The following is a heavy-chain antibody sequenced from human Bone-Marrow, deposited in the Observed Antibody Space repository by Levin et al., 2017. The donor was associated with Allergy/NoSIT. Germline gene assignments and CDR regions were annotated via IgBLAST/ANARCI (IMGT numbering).Heavy chain of an antibody. CDR2: ISYDGSVQ. D-gene: IGHD4-11*01. CDR1: GFTFSDYS. Sequence: GGSLRLSCAGSGFTFSDYSMHWVRQAPGKGLEWLAFISYDGSVQHYADSVKGRFTISRDNSKNTLYLQMSSLGPEDTALYFCARPLSTVAYAYFDHWGQGTLVTVSP. J-gene: IGHJ4*02. CDR3: ARPLSTVAYAYFDH. V-gene: IGHV3-30-3*01.